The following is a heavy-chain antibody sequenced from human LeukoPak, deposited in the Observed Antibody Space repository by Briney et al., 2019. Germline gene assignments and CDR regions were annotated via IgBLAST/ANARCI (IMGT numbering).Heavy chain of an antibody. CDR1: VGTFSSYA. Sequence: SVKVSCKASVGTFSSYAISWVRQAPGQGLGWGGRIIPILGIANCAQKFQGRVTITADKSTSTAYMELSSLRSENTAVYYCARDIAPSRSHTIAAAGTDLWGRGTLVTVSS. J-gene: IGHJ2*01. CDR2: IIPILGIA. CDR3: ARDIAPSRSHTIAAAGTDL. V-gene: IGHV1-69*04. D-gene: IGHD6-13*01.